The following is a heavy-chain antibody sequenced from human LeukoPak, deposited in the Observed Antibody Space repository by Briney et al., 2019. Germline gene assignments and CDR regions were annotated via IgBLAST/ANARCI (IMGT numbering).Heavy chain of an antibody. J-gene: IGHJ4*02. CDR1: GYTFTGYY. D-gene: IGHD3-9*01. CDR3: ARDILTGFDDY. CDR2: INPNSGGT. Sequence: ASVKVSCKASGYTFTGYYMHWVRQAPGQGIEWVGRINPNSGGTNYAQKFQCRVTMTRDTSISTAYMELSRLRSDDTAVYYCARDILTGFDDYWGRGTLVTVSS. V-gene: IGHV1-2*06.